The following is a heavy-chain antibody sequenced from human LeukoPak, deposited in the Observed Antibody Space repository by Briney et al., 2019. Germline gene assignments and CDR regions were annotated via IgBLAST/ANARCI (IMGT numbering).Heavy chain of an antibody. J-gene: IGHJ6*02. CDR3: ARGLSTIFGVVNYGMDV. V-gene: IGHV1-8*01. CDR2: MNPNSGNT. CDR1: GYTFTSYD. D-gene: IGHD3-3*01. Sequence: GASVKVSCKASGYTFTSYDINWVRQATGQGLEWMGRMNPNSGNTGYAQKFQGRVTMTRNTSISTAYMELSSLRSEDTAVYYCARGLSTIFGVVNYGMDVWGQGTTVTVSS.